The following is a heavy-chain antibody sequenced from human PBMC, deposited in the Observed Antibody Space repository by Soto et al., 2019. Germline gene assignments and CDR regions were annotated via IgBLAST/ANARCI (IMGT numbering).Heavy chain of an antibody. CDR3: ARDPGWAPHNTLDY. D-gene: IGHD6-19*01. Sequence: PGGSLRLSCAASGFTFSSYGMHWVRQAPGKGLEWVAVIWYDGSNKYYADSVKGRFTISRDNSKNTLYLQMNSLRAEDTAVYYCARDPGWAPHNTLDYWGQGTLVTVSS. V-gene: IGHV3-33*01. CDR2: IWYDGSNK. J-gene: IGHJ4*02. CDR1: GFTFSSYG.